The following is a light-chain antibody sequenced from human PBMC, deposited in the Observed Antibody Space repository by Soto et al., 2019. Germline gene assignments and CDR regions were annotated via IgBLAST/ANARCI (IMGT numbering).Light chain of an antibody. CDR2: GAS. J-gene: IGKJ4*01. Sequence: EIVMTQSPATLSVSPGERATLSCRASQSVSSNLAWYQQKPCQAPRLLIYGASTRATGIPTRFSGSGSGTDFTLTLSSLQSEDFAVYYCQQYNNWPPLTFGGGTKVEIK. V-gene: IGKV3-15*01. CDR3: QQYNNWPPLT. CDR1: QSVSSN.